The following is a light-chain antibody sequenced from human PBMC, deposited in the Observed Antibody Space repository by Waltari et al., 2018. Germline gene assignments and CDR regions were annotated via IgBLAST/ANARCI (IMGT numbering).Light chain of an antibody. CDR1: SGSIADNY. Sequence: NFMLAQPHSVSESPGQTVTIPCTGSSGSIADNYVQLYQVRPGSGTTTVIYEDNERPSGVPDRFSGSIDRSSNSASLIISRLKTEDEAYYYCQSFDSSNNIVFGGGTKLTVL. CDR2: EDN. V-gene: IGLV6-57*02. J-gene: IGLJ2*01. CDR3: QSFDSSNNIV.